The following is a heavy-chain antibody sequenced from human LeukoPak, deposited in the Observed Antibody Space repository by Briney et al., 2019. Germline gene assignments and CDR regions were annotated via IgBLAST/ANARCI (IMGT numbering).Heavy chain of an antibody. J-gene: IGHJ4*02. CDR1: GFTFSSYW. D-gene: IGHD6-19*01. V-gene: IGHV3-74*01. CDR3: AKDGRTSGWPDY. Sequence: GGSLRLSCAASGFTFSSYWMHWVRQAPGKGLVWVSRINSDGSSTSYADSVKGRFTISRDNSENTLYLQMNSLRAEDTAVYYCAKDGRTSGWPDYWGQGTLVTVSS. CDR2: INSDGSST.